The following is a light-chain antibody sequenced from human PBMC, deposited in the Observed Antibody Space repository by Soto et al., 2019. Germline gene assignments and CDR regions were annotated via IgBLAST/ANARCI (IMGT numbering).Light chain of an antibody. J-gene: IGKJ4*01. CDR3: QQANSFPS. CDR2: AAS. V-gene: IGKV1D-12*01. CDR1: QGISSL. Sequence: DIPMTQSPSSVSASVGDRVTITCRASQGISSLLAWYQQKPGKAPKLLIYAASRLQSGVPSRFSGSGSGTDFTLTSSGLQPEDFATYYCQQANSFPSFGGGTKVEIK.